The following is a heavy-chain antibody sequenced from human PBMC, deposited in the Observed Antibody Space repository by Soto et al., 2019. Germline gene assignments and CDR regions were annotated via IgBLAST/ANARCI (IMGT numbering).Heavy chain of an antibody. D-gene: IGHD2-15*01. Sequence: SETLSLTCTVSGGSISSYYWSWIRQPPGKGLEWIGYIYYSGSTNYNPSLKSRVTISVDTSKNQFSLKLSSVTAADTAVYYCARHVLLVAGDYYYYYMDVWGKGTTVTVSS. CDR2: IYYSGST. CDR3: ARHVLLVAGDYYYYYMDV. CDR1: GGSISSYY. V-gene: IGHV4-59*08. J-gene: IGHJ6*03.